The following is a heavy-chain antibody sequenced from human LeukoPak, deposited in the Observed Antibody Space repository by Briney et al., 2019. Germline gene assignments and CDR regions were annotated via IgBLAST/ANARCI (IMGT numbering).Heavy chain of an antibody. Sequence: VASVKVSCKASGYTFTGYYMHWVRQAPGQGLEWMGWINPNSGGTNYAQKFQGRVTMTRDTSISTAYMELSRLRSDDTAVYYCASSISSSTSYEGRQWGQGTLVTVSS. D-gene: IGHD2-2*01. CDR3: ASSISSSTSYEGRQ. J-gene: IGHJ4*02. CDR1: GYTFTGYY. V-gene: IGHV1-2*02. CDR2: INPNSGGT.